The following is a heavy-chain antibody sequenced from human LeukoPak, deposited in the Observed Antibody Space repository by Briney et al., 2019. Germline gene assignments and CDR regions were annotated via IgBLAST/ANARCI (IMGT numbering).Heavy chain of an antibody. CDR2: INHSGST. J-gene: IGHJ6*03. CDR1: GGSFSGYY. V-gene: IGHV4-34*01. D-gene: IGHD3-9*01. Sequence: SETLSLTCAVYGGSFSGYYWSWIRQPPGKGLEWIGEINHSGSTYYNPSFKSRITISVDTSKNQFSLKVISVTAADTAVYYCARFLAGTRHFHFYYYMDVWGKGTTVTISS. CDR3: ARFLAGTRHFHFYYYMDV.